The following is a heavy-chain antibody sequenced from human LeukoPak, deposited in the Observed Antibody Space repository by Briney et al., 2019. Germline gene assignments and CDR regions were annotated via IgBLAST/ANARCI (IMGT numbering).Heavy chain of an antibody. V-gene: IGHV4-39*01. Sequence: SETLSLTCTVSGGSISSSSYYWGWIRQPPGKGLEWIGSIYYSGSTYYNPSLKSRVTISVDTSKNQFSLKLSSVTAADTAVYYCATQTTDAFDIWGQGTTVTVSS. CDR2: IYYSGST. J-gene: IGHJ3*02. CDR3: ATQTTDAFDI. CDR1: GGSISSSSYY. D-gene: IGHD1-14*01.